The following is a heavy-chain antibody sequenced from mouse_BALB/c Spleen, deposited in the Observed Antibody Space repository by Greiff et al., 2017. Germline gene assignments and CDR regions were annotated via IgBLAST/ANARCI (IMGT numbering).Heavy chain of an antibody. CDR1: GFAFSSYD. D-gene: IGHD2-14*01. CDR2: ISSGGGST. V-gene: IGHV5-12-1*01. CDR3: ARQRAYYRSYYFDY. Sequence: EVKLVESGGGLVKPGGSLKLSCAASGFAFSSYDMSWVRQTPEKRLEWVAYISSGGGSTYYPDTVKGRFTISRDNAKNTLYLQMSSLKSEDTAMYYCARQRAYYRSYYFDYWGQGTTLTVSS. J-gene: IGHJ2*01.